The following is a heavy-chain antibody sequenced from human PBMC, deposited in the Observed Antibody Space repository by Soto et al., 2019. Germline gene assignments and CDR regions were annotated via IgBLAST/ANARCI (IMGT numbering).Heavy chain of an antibody. V-gene: IGHV4-38-2*01. J-gene: IGHJ6*02. D-gene: IGHD3-22*01. CDR2: IDHSGST. CDR3: ARVLRYYDSSGYYGGDYYYYYGMDV. Sequence: SETLSLTCAVSGYSISSGYYWGWIRQPPGKGLEWIGSIDHSGSTYYNPSLKSRVTISVDTSKNLFSLKLSSVTAADTAVYYCARVLRYYDSSGYYGGDYYYYYGMDVWGQGTTVTVSS. CDR1: GYSISSGYY.